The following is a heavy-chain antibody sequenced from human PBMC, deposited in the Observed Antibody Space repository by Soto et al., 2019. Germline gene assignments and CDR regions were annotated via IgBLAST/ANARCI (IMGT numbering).Heavy chain of an antibody. CDR2: VYHTGNA. V-gene: IGHV4-30-2*01. CDR1: GGSITTAGYS. J-gene: IGHJ6*02. D-gene: IGHD2-21*01. Sequence: SETLSLTCTVSGGSITTAGYSWSWIRQPPGKALEWIGYVYHTGNAYPKPSLKSRVTISLDRSKNQFSLKMTSVTAADTALHYCASRPFYSYGLDVWGQGTTVTVSS. CDR3: ASRPFYSYGLDV.